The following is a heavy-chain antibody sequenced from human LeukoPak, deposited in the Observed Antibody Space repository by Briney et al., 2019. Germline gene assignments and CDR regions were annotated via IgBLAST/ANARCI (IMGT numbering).Heavy chain of an antibody. V-gene: IGHV3-48*02. D-gene: IGHD2-21*02. J-gene: IGHJ3*02. CDR3: ARGVGYCGGDCYRAFDI. CDR1: GFTFSSYS. Sequence: GGSLRLSCAASGFTFSSYSMNWVRQAPGKGLEWVSYISSATRSIYYADSLKGRFTISRDNAKNSLYLQMNSPRDEDTAVYYCARGVGYCGGDCYRAFDIWGQGTVVIVSS. CDR2: ISSATRSI.